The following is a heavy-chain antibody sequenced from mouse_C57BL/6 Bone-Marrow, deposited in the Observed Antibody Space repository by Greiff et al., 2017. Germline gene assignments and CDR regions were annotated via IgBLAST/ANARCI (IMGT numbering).Heavy chain of an antibody. V-gene: IGHV14-4*01. CDR2: IDPENGDT. CDR3: TTGDSRGD. CDR1: GFNIKDDY. J-gene: IGHJ3*01. Sequence: VQLQQSGAELVRPGASVKLSCTASGFNIKDDYMHWVKQRPEQGLEWIGWIDPENGDTEYASKFQGKATITADTSSNTAYLQLSSLTSEDTAVYYCTTGDSRGDWGQGTLVTVSA.